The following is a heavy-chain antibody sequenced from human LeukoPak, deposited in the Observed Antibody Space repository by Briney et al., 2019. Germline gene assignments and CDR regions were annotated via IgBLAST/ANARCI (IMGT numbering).Heavy chain of an antibody. V-gene: IGHV1-69*05. CDR2: IIPIFGTA. CDR3: ARALIAAAGTGAPYYYYMDV. J-gene: IGHJ6*03. Sequence: SVKVSCKASGGTFSSYAISWVRQAPGQGLEWMGRIIPIFGTADYAQKFQGRVTITTDESTSTAYMELSSLRSEDTAVYYCARALIAAAGTGAPYYYYMDVWGKGTTVTVSS. CDR1: GGTFSSYA. D-gene: IGHD6-13*01.